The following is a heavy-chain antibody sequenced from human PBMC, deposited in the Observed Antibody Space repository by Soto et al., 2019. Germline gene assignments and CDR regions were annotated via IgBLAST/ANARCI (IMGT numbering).Heavy chain of an antibody. J-gene: IGHJ4*02. D-gene: IGHD1-1*01. CDR2: ISYDGSNE. CDR3: TKEYIVGTTWGYFES. Sequence: QVQLVQSGGGVVQPGRSLRLSCVASGFIFSTYGMHWVRQVPGKGLEWVAHISYDGSNEYYADSVKCRFTVSRDNAKNTLDLQMNGLKTEDTALYYCTKEYIVGTTWGYFESWGQGALVIVSS. V-gene: IGHV3-30*18. CDR1: GFIFSTYG.